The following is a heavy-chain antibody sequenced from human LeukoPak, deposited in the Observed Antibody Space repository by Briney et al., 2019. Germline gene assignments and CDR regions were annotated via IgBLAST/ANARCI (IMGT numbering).Heavy chain of an antibody. CDR1: GFTFRNYS. Sequence: GGSLRLSCAASGFTFRNYSMDWVRQAPGQGLEWVSSISFSSDYIYYADSVKGRFTISRDNAENSLFLQTNSLRAEDTAVYYCARGNLAEQWLDGGTYCHDYWGHGTLVTVSS. CDR3: ARGNLAEQWLDGGTYCHDY. J-gene: IGHJ4*01. D-gene: IGHD6-19*01. V-gene: IGHV3-21*01. CDR2: ISFSSDYI.